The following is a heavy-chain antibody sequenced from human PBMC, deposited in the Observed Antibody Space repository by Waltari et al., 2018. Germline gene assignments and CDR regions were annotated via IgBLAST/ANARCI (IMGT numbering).Heavy chain of an antibody. Sequence: QAQLVESGGGVVQPGTSLRLSCAASGFSFRSYAMHWVRQAPGKGWEWGAVSWHDAIITDYADSVRGRFTISRDNARQTLYLQMNSLRGDDTASYFCARVTTPHYDSTGAQDALGVWGQGTRVTVS. V-gene: IGHV3-33*01. CDR3: ARVTTPHYDSTGAQDALGV. J-gene: IGHJ3*01. CDR2: SWHDAIIT. CDR1: GFSFRSYA. D-gene: IGHD2-8*02.